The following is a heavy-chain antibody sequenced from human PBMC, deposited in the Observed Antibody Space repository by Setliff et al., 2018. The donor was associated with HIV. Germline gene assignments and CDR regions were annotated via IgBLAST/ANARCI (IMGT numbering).Heavy chain of an antibody. CDR2: IYYSGST. J-gene: IGHJ6*03. CDR1: GGSISSHY. V-gene: IGHV4-59*04. D-gene: IGHD6-13*01. CDR3: ARHRDPPGSRWIFYSYYMDL. Sequence: SETLSLTCTVSGGSISSHYWSWIRQPPGKRLEWIGYIYYSGSTYYSPSLKSRVTISVDTSKNQFSLKLSSVTATDTAVYYCARHRDPPGSRWIFYSYYMDLWGGGTTVTVSS.